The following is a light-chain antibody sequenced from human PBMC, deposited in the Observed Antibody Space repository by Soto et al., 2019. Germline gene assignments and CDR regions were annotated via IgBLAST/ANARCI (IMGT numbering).Light chain of an antibody. J-gene: IGKJ1*01. CDR1: QSVGSN. Sequence: ETVMTQSPATLSVSPGERATPSCRASQSVGSNLAWYHQKPGQAPRLLIDGASSRATGIPDRFSGSGSGTDFTLTISRLEPEDFAVYYCQQYGSSRTFGQGTKVDIK. CDR3: QQYGSSRT. CDR2: GAS. V-gene: IGKV3-20*01.